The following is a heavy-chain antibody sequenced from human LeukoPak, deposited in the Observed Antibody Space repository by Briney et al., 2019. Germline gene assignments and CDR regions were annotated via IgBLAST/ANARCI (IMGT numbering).Heavy chain of an antibody. CDR1: GFTFSIHG. CDR3: ARVVRGVYGMDV. D-gene: IGHD3-10*01. J-gene: IGHJ6*02. CDR2: ITNSGGTI. V-gene: IGHV3-48*02. Sequence: QTGGSLRLSCAASGFTFSIHGMNCVRQAPGKGLEWVSYITNSGGTIYYADSVQGRFTISRDNAKNSLYLQMNSLRDEDTAVYYCARVVRGVYGMDVWGQGTTVTVSS.